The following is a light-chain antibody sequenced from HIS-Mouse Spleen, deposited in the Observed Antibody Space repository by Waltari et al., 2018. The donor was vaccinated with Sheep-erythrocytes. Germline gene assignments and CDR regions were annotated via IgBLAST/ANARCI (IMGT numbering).Light chain of an antibody. J-gene: IGKJ3*01. Sequence: IQMTQSPSSLSASVGDRVTITCRARQSISSYLNWYQQKPGKAPKLLIYAASSLQSGVPSRFSGSGSGTDFTLTISSLQPEDFATYYCQQSYSTPQFTFGPGTKVDIK. V-gene: IGKV1-39*01. CDR3: QQSYSTPQFT. CDR2: AAS. CDR1: QSISSY.